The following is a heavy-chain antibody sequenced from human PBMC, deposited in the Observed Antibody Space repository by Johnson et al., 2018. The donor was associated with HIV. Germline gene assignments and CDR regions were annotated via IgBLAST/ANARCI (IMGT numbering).Heavy chain of an antibody. J-gene: IGHJ3*02. CDR1: GFTFSSYT. D-gene: IGHD4-17*01. CDR3: VKEGTTVTTFLVYHI. V-gene: IGHV3-30*18. Sequence: QVQLVESGGGLVQPGRSLRLSCAASGFTFSSYTMHWVRQAPGKGLGWVASISNDGSNKFYADSVKGRFTISRDNSRNTLDLQMSSLRPADTAVYYCVKEGTTVTTFLVYHIWGQGTRVTVSS. CDR2: ISNDGSNK.